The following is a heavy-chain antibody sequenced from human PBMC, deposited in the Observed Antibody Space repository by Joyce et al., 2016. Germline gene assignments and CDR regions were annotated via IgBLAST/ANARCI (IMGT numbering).Heavy chain of an antibody. D-gene: IGHD7-27*01. CDR3: AAATGVDAFDL. CDR2: IWHDGSEG. CDR1: EFTLSSYA. Sequence: QLQLVESGGGVVQPGRSLRLSCAATEFTLSSYAMHWFRQAPGKGLEWLAVIWHDGSEGYYAESVKGQFTISRDNSENTIYLQMNSVRAEDTAVYYCAAATGVDAFDLWGQGTMVTVSS. V-gene: IGHV3-33*01. J-gene: IGHJ3*01.